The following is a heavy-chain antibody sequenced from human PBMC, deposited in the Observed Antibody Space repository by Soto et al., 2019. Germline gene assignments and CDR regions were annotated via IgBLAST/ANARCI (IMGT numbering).Heavy chain of an antibody. Sequence: ASVKVSCKASGGTFSSYAISWVRQAPGQGLEWMGGIIPIFGTANYAQKFQGRVTITADKSTSTAYMELSSLRSEDTAVYYCARYPGYSSSGSWFDPWGQGTLVTVSS. CDR2: IIPIFGTA. CDR1: GGTFSSYA. V-gene: IGHV1-69*06. D-gene: IGHD6-13*01. CDR3: ARYPGYSSSGSWFDP. J-gene: IGHJ5*02.